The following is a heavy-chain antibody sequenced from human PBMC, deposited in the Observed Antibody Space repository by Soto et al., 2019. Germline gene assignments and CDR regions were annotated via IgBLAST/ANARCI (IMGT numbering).Heavy chain of an antibody. J-gene: IGHJ4*02. Sequence: PGWSLRVSCAAAGFTFTRYSMNWVRQAPGKGLEWVSSISSTTNYIYYADSMKGRFTVSRDNAKNSVYLEMNSLSAEDTALYYCARESEDLTSNFDYWGQGTLVTASS. CDR3: ARESEDLTSNFDY. CDR2: ISSTTNYI. CDR1: GFTFTRYS. V-gene: IGHV3-21*01.